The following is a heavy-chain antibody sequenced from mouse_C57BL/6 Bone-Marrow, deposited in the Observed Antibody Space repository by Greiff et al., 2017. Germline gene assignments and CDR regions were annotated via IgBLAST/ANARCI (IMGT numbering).Heavy chain of an antibody. CDR3: ARAETAQATCGGFAY. CDR2: INYDGSST. D-gene: IGHD3-2*02. CDR1: GFTFSDYY. Sequence: EVMLVESEGGLVQPGSSMKLSCTASGFTFSDYYMAWVRQVPEKGLEWVANINYDGSSTYYLDSLKSRFIISRDNAKNILYLQMSSLKSEDTATYYCARAETAQATCGGFAYWGQGTLVTVSA. V-gene: IGHV5-16*01. J-gene: IGHJ3*01.